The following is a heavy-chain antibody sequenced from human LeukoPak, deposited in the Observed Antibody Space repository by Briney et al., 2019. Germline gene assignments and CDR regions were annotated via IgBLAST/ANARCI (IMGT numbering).Heavy chain of an antibody. V-gene: IGHV1-2*06. CDR2: INPNSGGT. D-gene: IGHD6-13*01. J-gene: IGHJ4*02. CDR1: GYTFTGYY. CDR3: ARLYSSSWTFDY. Sequence: ASVKVSCKASGYTFTGYYMHWVRQAPGQGLEWMGRINPNSGGTNYAQKFRGRVTMTRDTSISTAYMELSRLRSDDTAVYYCARLYSSSWTFDYWGQGTLVTVSS.